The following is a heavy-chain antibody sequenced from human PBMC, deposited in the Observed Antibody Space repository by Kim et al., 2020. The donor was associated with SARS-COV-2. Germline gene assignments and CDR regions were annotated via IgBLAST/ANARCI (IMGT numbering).Heavy chain of an antibody. Sequence: GGSLRLSCAASGFTFSSYAMHWVRQAPGKGLEWVAVISYDGSNKYYADSVKGRFTISRDNSKNTLYLQMNSLRAEDTAVYYCARWEGIAVAGTIEYPFGYYYYGMDVWGQGTTVTVSS. V-gene: IGHV3-30*04. J-gene: IGHJ6*02. CDR1: GFTFSSYA. CDR3: ARWEGIAVAGTIEYPFGYYYYGMDV. CDR2: ISYDGSNK. D-gene: IGHD6-19*01.